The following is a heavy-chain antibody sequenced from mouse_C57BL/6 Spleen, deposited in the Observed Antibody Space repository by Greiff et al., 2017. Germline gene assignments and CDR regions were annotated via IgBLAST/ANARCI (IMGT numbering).Heavy chain of an antibody. CDR3: ARGIYYDYGERRLAY. D-gene: IGHD2-4*01. V-gene: IGHV1-69*01. J-gene: IGHJ3*01. CDR1: GYTFTSYW. Sequence: QVQLQQPGAELVMPGASVKLSCKASGYTFTSYWMHWVKQRPGQGLEWIGEIDPSDSYTNYNQKFKGKSTLTVDKSSSTAYMQLSSLTSEDSAVYYCARGIYYDYGERRLAYWGQGTLVTVSA. CDR2: IDPSDSYT.